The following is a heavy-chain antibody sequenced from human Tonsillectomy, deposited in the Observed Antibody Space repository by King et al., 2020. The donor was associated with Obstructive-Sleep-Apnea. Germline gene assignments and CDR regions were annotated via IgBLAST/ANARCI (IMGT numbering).Heavy chain of an antibody. Sequence: VQLVESGAVVVQPGGSLRLSCAASGFTFDDYAMHWVRQAPGKGLEWVSLISWDGGRAYYADSVKGRFTISRDNSKNSLYLQMNSLRAEDSALYYCAKDGGGNQNRLGFDYWGQGTLVTVSS. D-gene: IGHD4-23*01. CDR1: GFTFDDYA. J-gene: IGHJ4*02. CDR2: ISWDGGRA. CDR3: AKDGGGNQNRLGFDY. V-gene: IGHV3-43D*04.